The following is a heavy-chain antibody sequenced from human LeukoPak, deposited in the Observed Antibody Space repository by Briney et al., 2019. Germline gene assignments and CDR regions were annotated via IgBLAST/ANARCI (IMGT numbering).Heavy chain of an antibody. CDR1: GASVSTASY. D-gene: IGHD1-26*01. V-gene: IGHV4-61*01. J-gene: IGHJ5*02. CDR3: ARSRAFNSGAFDP. CDR2: IYNGVNT. Sequence: SETLSLTCTVSGASVSTASYWTWIRQPPGKGVEWIAHIYNGVNTNYNPSLKSRVTISVDTSKNQFSLRLNSVTAADTAVYYCARSRAFNSGAFDPWGQGSLVTVSS.